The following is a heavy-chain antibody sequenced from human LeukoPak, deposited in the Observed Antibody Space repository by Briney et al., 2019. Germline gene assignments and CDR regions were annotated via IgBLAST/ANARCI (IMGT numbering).Heavy chain of an antibody. CDR3: ARGGGLDV. V-gene: IGHV3-7*03. Sequence: GGSLRLSCAASGFTFSSNYMSWVRQAPGKGLEWVASINPSGSVKYYVNSVKGRFTISRDNAKNSLYLQMSNLRAEDTAVYFCARGGGLDVWGQGATVTVSS. J-gene: IGHJ6*02. D-gene: IGHD3-16*01. CDR1: GFTFSSNY. CDR2: INPSGSVK.